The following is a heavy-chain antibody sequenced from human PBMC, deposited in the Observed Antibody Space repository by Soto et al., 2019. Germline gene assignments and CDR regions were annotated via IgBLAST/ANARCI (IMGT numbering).Heavy chain of an antibody. V-gene: IGHV6-1*01. CDR2: TYYRSKWYN. Sequence: QVQLQQSGPGLVKPSQTLSLTCAISGDSVSSNSAAWNWIRQSPSRGLAWLGRTYYRSKWYNDYAVSVKSRITINPDTSKNQFSLQLNSVTPEDTAVYYCARTEFIAARPRSWYFDLWGRGTLVTVSS. CDR3: ARTEFIAARPRSWYFDL. J-gene: IGHJ2*01. D-gene: IGHD6-6*01. CDR1: GDSVSSNSAA.